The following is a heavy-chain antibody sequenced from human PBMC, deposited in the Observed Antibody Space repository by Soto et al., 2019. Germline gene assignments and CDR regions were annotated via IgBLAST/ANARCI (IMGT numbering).Heavy chain of an antibody. Sequence: QVQLVQSGAEVKKPGASVKVSCKASGYTFTSYGISWVRQAPGQGLEWMGWISAYNGNTNYAQKLQGRVTMTTDTSXXTXNXELRSLRSDDTAVYYCARHPNDSSGWWGYYYYGMDVWGQGTTVTVSS. CDR3: ARHPNDSSGWWGYYYYGMDV. D-gene: IGHD6-19*01. V-gene: IGHV1-18*01. J-gene: IGHJ6*02. CDR1: GYTFTSYG. CDR2: ISAYNGNT.